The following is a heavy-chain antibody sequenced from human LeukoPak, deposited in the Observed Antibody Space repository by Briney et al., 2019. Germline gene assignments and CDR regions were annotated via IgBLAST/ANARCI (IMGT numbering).Heavy chain of an antibody. CDR1: GYTFSSYA. CDR3: ARGYIAVAGIRDDYYMDV. Sequence: GASVKVSCKASGYTFSSYAISWVRQAPGQGLEWMGGIIPIFGTANYAQKFQGRVTITTDESTSTAYMELSSLRSEDTAVYYCARGYIAVAGIRDDYYMDVWGKGTTVTVSS. CDR2: IIPIFGTA. J-gene: IGHJ6*03. D-gene: IGHD6-19*01. V-gene: IGHV1-69*05.